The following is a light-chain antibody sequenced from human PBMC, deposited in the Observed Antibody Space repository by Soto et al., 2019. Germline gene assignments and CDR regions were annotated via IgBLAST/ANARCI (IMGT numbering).Light chain of an antibody. CDR1: QRVNIY. CDR2: GAS. CDR3: QQYDDWLRLT. J-gene: IGKJ4*01. Sequence: EIVMTQSPATLSVSPGERATLSCRASQRVNIYLAWYQQKPGQAPRLLIFGASYRATGIPARFSGSGSGTEFNLTISSLQSEDFAVYFCQQYDDWLRLTFGGGTKVEIQ. V-gene: IGKV3D-15*01.